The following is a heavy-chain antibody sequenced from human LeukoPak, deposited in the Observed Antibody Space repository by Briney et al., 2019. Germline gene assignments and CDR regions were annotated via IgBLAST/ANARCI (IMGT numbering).Heavy chain of an antibody. V-gene: IGHV4-4*07. CDR3: ARDPDYDFWSGYRGPYMDV. CDR1: GGSISSYY. Sequence: SETLSLTCTVSGGSISSYYWSWIRQPAGKGLGWIGRIYTSGSTNYNPSLKSRVTMSVDTSKNQFSLKLSSVTAADTAVYYCARDPDYDFWSGYRGPYMDVWGKGTTVTVSS. CDR2: IYTSGST. J-gene: IGHJ6*03. D-gene: IGHD3-3*01.